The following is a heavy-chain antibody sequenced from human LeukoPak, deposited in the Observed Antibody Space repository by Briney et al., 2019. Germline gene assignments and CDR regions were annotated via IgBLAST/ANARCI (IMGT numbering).Heavy chain of an antibody. CDR2: IWYDGSNK. CDR1: GFTFSSYG. J-gene: IGHJ4*02. Sequence: GGSLRLSCAASGFTFSSYGMHWVRQAPGKGLEWVAVIWYDGSNKYYADSVKGRFTISRDNSKNTLYLQMNSLRAEDTAVYYCARDLGTGAAAGTFLFDYWGQGTLVTVSS. D-gene: IGHD6-13*01. V-gene: IGHV3-33*01. CDR3: ARDLGTGAAAGTFLFDY.